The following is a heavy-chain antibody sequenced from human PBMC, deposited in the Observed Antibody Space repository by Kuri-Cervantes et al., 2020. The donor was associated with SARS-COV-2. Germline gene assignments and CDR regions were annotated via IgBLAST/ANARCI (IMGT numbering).Heavy chain of an antibody. CDR2: ISVRGGST. CDR1: GFTFSSYA. J-gene: IGHJ6*03. CDR3: TTLSVSSLYTGLTYYYYYMDV. Sequence: GESLKISCAASGFTFSSYAMSWVRQAPGKGLEWVSGISVRGGSTYYADSVKDRFTISRDNSKNALYLRMNSLKTEDTAVYYCTTLSVSSLYTGLTYYYYYMDVWGKGTTVTVSS. D-gene: IGHD6-13*01. V-gene: IGHV3-23*01.